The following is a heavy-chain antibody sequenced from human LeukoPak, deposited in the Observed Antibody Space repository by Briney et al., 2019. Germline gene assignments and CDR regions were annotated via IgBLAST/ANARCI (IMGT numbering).Heavy chain of an antibody. CDR3: ARAGSSLDFDI. CDR2: INTDGSST. D-gene: IGHD6-13*01. Sequence: PGGSLRLSCAASGFAFSSYWMHWVRQAPGKGLVWVSRINTDGSSTSYADSVKGRFTISRDNAKNTLYLQMNSLRAEDTAVYYCARAGSSLDFDIWGQGTMVTVSS. J-gene: IGHJ3*02. V-gene: IGHV3-74*01. CDR1: GFAFSSYW.